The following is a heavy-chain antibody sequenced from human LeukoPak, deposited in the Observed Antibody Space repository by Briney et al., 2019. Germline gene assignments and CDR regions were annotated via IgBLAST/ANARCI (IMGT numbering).Heavy chain of an antibody. Sequence: GGSLGLSCAASGFTFSSYGMHWVRQAPGKGLEWVAVIWYDGSNKYYADSVKGRFTISRDNSKNTLYLQMNSLRAEDTAVYYCARDLGFSSEDLWGQGTLVIVSS. CDR2: IWYDGSNK. CDR3: ARDLGFSSEDL. V-gene: IGHV3-33*01. CDR1: GFTFSSYG. D-gene: IGHD6-19*01. J-gene: IGHJ4*02.